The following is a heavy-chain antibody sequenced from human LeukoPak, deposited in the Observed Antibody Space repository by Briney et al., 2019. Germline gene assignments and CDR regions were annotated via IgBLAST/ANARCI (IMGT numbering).Heavy chain of an antibody. Sequence: PSETLSLTCSVSGDSISSNNYYWGWIRQAPGKGLEWIGSIYYSGNTYYNPSLKSRATIYVDTSKNQFSLRLDSVTAADTAVYYCVRAAYDFPRTDAFDIWGQGTMVTVSS. V-gene: IGHV4-39*01. J-gene: IGHJ3*02. CDR1: GDSISSNNYY. CDR2: IYYSGNT. CDR3: VRAAYDFPRTDAFDI. D-gene: IGHD3-3*01.